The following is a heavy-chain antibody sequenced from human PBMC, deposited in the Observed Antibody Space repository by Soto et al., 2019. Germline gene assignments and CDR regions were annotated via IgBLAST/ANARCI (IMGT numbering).Heavy chain of an antibody. V-gene: IGHV2-5*01. CDR1: GFSLSTNEVG. CDR2: IYWNDDK. CDR3: AHRREGGTVRAEYFQY. D-gene: IGHD2-15*01. J-gene: IGHJ1*01. Sequence: SGPTLGNPKQSLTLNCTFSGFSLSTNEVGVGWIRQPPGKALEWLALIYWNDDKRYSPSLKSRLTITKDTSKNQVVLTMTNMDPVDTATYYCAHRREGGTVRAEYFQYWGQGTLVTVSS.